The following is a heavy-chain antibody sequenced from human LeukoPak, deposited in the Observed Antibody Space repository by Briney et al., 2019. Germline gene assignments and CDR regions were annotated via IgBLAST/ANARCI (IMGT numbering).Heavy chain of an antibody. CDR3: ARKVYHRFDY. CDR1: GFTFSSYA. J-gene: IGHJ4*02. D-gene: IGHD2-2*01. CDR2: ISTSGDNT. V-gene: IGHV3-23*01. Sequence: GGSLRLSCAASGFTFSSYAMSWVRQAPGKGLEWVSAISTSGDNTYYADSVRGRFTISRDNSKNTLYLQMNSLRADDTAVYYCARKVYHRFDYWGQGTLVTVSS.